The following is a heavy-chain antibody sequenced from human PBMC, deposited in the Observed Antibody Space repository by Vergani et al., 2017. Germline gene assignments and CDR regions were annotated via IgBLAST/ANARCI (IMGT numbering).Heavy chain of an antibody. J-gene: IGHJ4*02. CDR1: GGSFSGYY. CDR2: INHSGST. Sequence: QVQLQQWGAGLLKPSETLSLTCAVYGGSFSGYYWSWIRQPPGKGLEWIGEINHSGSTNYNPSLKSRVTISVDTSKNQFSLKLSSVTAADTAVYYCASPIFGVLWGQGTLVTVSS. D-gene: IGHD3-3*01. CDR3: ASPIFGVL. V-gene: IGHV4-34*01.